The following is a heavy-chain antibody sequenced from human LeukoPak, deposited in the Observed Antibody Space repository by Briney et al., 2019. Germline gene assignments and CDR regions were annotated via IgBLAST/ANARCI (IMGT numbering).Heavy chain of an antibody. Sequence: GGSLRLPRAASGFTFINYSMNWVRQAPGKGLEWVSSISSSSHYIYYADSVKGRFTISRDNAKNSLYLQMNSLRAEDTAVYYCAKVPLGFGEFQFDYWGQGTLVTVSS. J-gene: IGHJ4*02. D-gene: IGHD3-10*01. CDR3: AKVPLGFGEFQFDY. V-gene: IGHV3-21*01. CDR2: ISSSSHYI. CDR1: GFTFINYS.